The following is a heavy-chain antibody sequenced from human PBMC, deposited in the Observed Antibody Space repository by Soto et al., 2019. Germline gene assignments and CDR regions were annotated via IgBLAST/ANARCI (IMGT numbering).Heavy chain of an antibody. J-gene: IGHJ3*02. CDR2: IIPIFGTA. D-gene: IGHD5-18*01. CDR3: ARESRGYSRAFDI. V-gene: IGHV1-69*06. Sequence: ASVKVSCKASGGTFSSYAISWVRQAPGQGLEWMGGIIPIFGTANYAQKFQGRVTITADKSTSTAYMELSSLRSEDTTVYYCARESRGYSRAFDIWGQGTMVTVSS. CDR1: GGTFSSYA.